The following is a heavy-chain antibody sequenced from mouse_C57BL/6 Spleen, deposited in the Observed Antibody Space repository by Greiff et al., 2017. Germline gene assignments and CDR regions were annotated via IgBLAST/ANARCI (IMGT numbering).Heavy chain of an antibody. V-gene: IGHV1-18*01. D-gene: IGHD2-10*02. Sequence: EVQLQQSGPELVKPGASVKIPCKASGYTFTDYNMDWVKQSHGKSLEWIGDINPNHGGTIYNQKFKGKATLTVDKSSSTAYMELRSLTSEDTAVYYCARGYGTSFADWGQGTLVTVSA. CDR3: ARGYGTSFAD. J-gene: IGHJ3*01. CDR1: GYTFTDYN. CDR2: INPNHGGT.